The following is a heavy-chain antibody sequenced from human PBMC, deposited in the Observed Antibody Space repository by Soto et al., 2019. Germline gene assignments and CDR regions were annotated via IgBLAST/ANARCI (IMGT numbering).Heavy chain of an antibody. CDR3: AHRRSSEDWNHYGLFAY. CDR1: GFSLSTSGVG. CDR2: IYWDDDE. J-gene: IGHJ4*02. D-gene: IGHD1-1*01. V-gene: IGHV2-5*05. Sequence: SGPYAGEPTQTLTLTCTFSGFSLSTSGVGVGWIRQPPGKALECLAVIYWDDDERYGPSLKGRLTITKDTSKNQVVLTMTNMDPVDTATYYCAHRRSSEDWNHYGLFAYWGQGILVTVSS.